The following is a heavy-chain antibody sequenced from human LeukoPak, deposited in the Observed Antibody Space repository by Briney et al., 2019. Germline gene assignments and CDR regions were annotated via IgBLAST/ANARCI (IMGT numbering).Heavy chain of an antibody. Sequence: GGSLRLSCAASGFSVNNLYMSWVRQAPGKGLEWVSVIYSGDRTYYADSVKGRFTISRDTSKNTVYLQMNSLRPEETAVYYCARDGEYSYGYGFDYWGQGTLVIVSS. D-gene: IGHD5-18*01. J-gene: IGHJ4*02. CDR3: ARDGEYSYGYGFDY. CDR2: IYSGDRT. V-gene: IGHV3-66*01. CDR1: GFSVNNLY.